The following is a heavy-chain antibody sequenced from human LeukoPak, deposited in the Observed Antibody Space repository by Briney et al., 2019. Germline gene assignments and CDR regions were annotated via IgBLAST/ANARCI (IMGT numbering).Heavy chain of an antibody. D-gene: IGHD2-2*01. CDR1: GFTFNNNA. Sequence: PGGSLRLSCATSGFTFNNNATSWVRQAPGKGLEWVSAINGGGDATEYADSVKGRFTISRDNSKNTLYLQMNSLRPDDTAVYYCARCTASCYANAFDVWGQGTLLTVSS. J-gene: IGHJ3*01. CDR3: ARCTASCYANAFDV. V-gene: IGHV3-23*01. CDR2: INGGGDAT.